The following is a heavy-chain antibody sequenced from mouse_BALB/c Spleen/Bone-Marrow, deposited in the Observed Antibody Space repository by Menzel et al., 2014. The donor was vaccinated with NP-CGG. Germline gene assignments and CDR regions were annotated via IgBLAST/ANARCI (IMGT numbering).Heavy chain of an antibody. D-gene: IGHD2-10*01. CDR1: GYTFTSYY. J-gene: IGHJ4*01. CDR2: INPSNGGT. V-gene: IGHV1S81*02. CDR3: TRRSLLSDYYSMDY. Sequence: QVQLQQSGAELVKPGASVKLSCKASGYTFTSYYLYWVKQRPGQGLGWIGEINPSNGGTNFSERFKSKASLTVDKSSSTAYMQLNSLTSEDSAVYYCTRRSLLSDYYSMDYWGQGTSVTVSS.